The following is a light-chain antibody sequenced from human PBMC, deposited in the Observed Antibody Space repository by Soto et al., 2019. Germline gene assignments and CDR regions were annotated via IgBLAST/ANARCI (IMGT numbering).Light chain of an antibody. CDR2: GAS. CDR3: QQYGSSLGGA. J-gene: IGKJ1*01. CDR1: QSVSSSY. Sequence: IMLTQSPGALSLSPGEKATLSCRASQSVSSSYLAWYQQKPGQAPRLLIYGASSRATGIPDRFSGSGSGTDFTLTISRLEPEDFAVYYCQQYGSSLGGAFGQGTKADIK. V-gene: IGKV3-20*01.